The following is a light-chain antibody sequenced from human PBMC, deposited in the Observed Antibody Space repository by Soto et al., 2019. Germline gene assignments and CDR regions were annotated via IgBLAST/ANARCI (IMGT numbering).Light chain of an antibody. CDR2: EVS. V-gene: IGLV2-14*01. Sequence: QSALTQPASVSGSRGQSIILSCTGTSTDVGGYNYVSWYQQHPGKAPKLMIYEVSNRPSGASNRFSGSKSGNTASLSISGLQAEDEADYYCTSYTSRSTLVFGTGTKVTVL. J-gene: IGLJ1*01. CDR3: TSYTSRSTLV. CDR1: STDVGGYNY.